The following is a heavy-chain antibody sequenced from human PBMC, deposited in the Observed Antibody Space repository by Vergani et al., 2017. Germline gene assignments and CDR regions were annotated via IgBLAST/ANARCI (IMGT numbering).Heavy chain of an antibody. J-gene: IGHJ6*03. CDR3: ARYSNYDPFVLYMDV. CDR1: GGTFSSYT. D-gene: IGHD4-11*01. V-gene: IGHV1-69*02. CDR2: IIPILGIA. Sequence: QVQLVQSGAEVKKPGSSVKVSCKASGGTFSSYTISWVRQAPGQGLEWMGRIIPILGIANYAQKFQGRVTITADKSTSTAYMELRSLRSDDTAVYYCARYSNYDPFVLYMDVWGKGTTVTVSS.